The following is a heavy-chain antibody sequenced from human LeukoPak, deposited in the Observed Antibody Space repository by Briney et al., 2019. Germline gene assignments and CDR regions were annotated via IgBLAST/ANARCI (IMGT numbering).Heavy chain of an antibody. D-gene: IGHD4-17*01. CDR3: ARENYGDYVTWFDP. CDR1: GGSISSYY. V-gene: IGHV4-4*07. Sequence: SSETLSLTCTVSGGSISSYYWSWIRQPAGKGLEWIGHIYTSGSTNYNPSLKSRVTMSVDTSKNQFSLKLSSVTAADTAVYYCARENYGDYVTWFDPWGQGTLVTVSS. CDR2: IYTSGST. J-gene: IGHJ5*02.